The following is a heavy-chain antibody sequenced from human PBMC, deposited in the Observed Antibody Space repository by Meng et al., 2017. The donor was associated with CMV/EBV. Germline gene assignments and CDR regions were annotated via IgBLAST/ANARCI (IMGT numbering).Heavy chain of an antibody. CDR1: GFTFSSYA. D-gene: IGHD6-13*01. CDR3: ARGEEYSSSWYPGHYYGMDV. Sequence: GESLKISCAASGFTFSSYAMHWVRQAPGKGLEWVAVISYDGSNKYYADSVKGRFTISRDNSKNTLYLQMNSLRAEDTAVYYCARGEEYSSSWYPGHYYGMDVWGQGTTVTVSS. J-gene: IGHJ6*02. V-gene: IGHV3-30*04. CDR2: ISYDGSNK.